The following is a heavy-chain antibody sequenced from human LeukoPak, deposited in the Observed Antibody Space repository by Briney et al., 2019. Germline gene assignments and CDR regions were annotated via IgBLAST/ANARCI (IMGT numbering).Heavy chain of an antibody. J-gene: IGHJ4*02. V-gene: IGHV3-23*01. CDR1: GCTFSSYA. D-gene: IGHD3-3*01. CDR3: AKDLTAIFGVVIILGFDY. CDR2: ISGRGGST. Sequence: GGALRLSCAASGCTFSSYAMSWVGQAPGKGGEGVAAISGRGGSTYYADSVKGRFTISRDNFKDTLYLQMNSLRAEDTAVYYCAKDLTAIFGVVIILGFDYWGQGTLVTVSS.